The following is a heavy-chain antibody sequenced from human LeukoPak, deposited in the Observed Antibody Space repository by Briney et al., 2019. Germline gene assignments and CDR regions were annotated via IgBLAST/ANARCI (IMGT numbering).Heavy chain of an antibody. CDR3: ARRSSGSYDGLD. CDR1: GGSISSYY. CDR2: IYTSGST. Sequence: SETLSLTCTVPGGSISSYYWSWIRRPPGKGLEWIGYIYTSGSTNYNPSLKSRVTISVDTSKNQFSLKLSSVTAADTAVYCCARRSSGSYDGLDWGQGTLVTVSS. V-gene: IGHV4-4*09. J-gene: IGHJ4*02. D-gene: IGHD1-26*01.